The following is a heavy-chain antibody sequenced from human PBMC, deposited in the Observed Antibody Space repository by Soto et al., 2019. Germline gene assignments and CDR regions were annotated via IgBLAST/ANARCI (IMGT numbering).Heavy chain of an antibody. Sequence: SETLSLMCTVSGDSISGYYWNWLRQPPGRGLEWIAHLSFFGTATYNPSLESRASMSWDTSKNQLSLTVNSVTAADTAVYYCARSKKWDSNIAADYWGRGILVTVSS. D-gene: IGHD1-26*01. CDR3: ARSKKWDSNIAADY. J-gene: IGHJ4*02. V-gene: IGHV4-59*01. CDR2: LSFFGTA. CDR1: GDSISGYY.